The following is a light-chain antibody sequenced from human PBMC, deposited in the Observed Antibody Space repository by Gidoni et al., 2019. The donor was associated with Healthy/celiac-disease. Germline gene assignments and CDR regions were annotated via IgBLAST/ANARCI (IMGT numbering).Light chain of an antibody. CDR2: KAS. J-gene: IGKJ1*01. CDR3: QQYNSYSCT. CDR1: QSISSW. V-gene: IGKV1-5*03. Sequence: DIQMTQSPSTLSASVGDRVTITCRASQSISSWLAWYQLKPGKDPNLLIYKASSLESGVPSRFSGSGFGTEFTLTISSLQPDDFGTYYCQQYNSYSCTFGQGTKVEIK.